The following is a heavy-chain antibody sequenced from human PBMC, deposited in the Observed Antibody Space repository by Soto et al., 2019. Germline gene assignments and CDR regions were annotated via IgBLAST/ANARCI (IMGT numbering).Heavy chain of an antibody. D-gene: IGHD3-16*01. CDR3: ASEYDKGNINYYYYGMDV. V-gene: IGHV3-48*02. CDR2: ISSSSSTI. CDR1: GFTFSSYS. Sequence: EVQLVESGGGLVQPGGSLRLSCAASGFTFSSYSMNWVRQAPGKGLEWVSYISSSSSTIYYADSVKGRFTLSRYNDKYSLYLQMTSLRDEDTAVYYCASEYDKGNINYYYYGMDVWGQGTTVTVSS. J-gene: IGHJ6*02.